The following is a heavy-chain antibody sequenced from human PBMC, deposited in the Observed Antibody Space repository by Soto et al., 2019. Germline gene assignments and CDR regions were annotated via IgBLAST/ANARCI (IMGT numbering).Heavy chain of an antibody. J-gene: IGHJ6*02. CDR2: INAGNGNT. CDR3: ATRTSGHSSSWEPYSSGWYGYYYYGMDV. Sequence: ASVKVSCKASGYTFTSYAMHWVRQAPGQRLEWMGWINAGNGNTKYSQKFQGRVTITRDTSASTAYMELSSLRSEDTAVYYCATRTSGHSSSWEPYSSGWYGYYYYGMDVWGQGTTVTVSS. V-gene: IGHV1-3*01. CDR1: GYTFTSYA. D-gene: IGHD6-19*01.